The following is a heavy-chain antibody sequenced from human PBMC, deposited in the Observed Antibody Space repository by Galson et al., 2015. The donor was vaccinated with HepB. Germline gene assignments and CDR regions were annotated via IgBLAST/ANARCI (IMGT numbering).Heavy chain of an antibody. Sequence: SLRLSCAASGFTFDDYGMSWVRHAPGKGLEWLSGITWNGGTTSYADSVKGRFIISRDNAKNFLYLRMNSLRAEDTAFYYCTRGRGRYGSGKRYYFDYWGRGTLVTVSS. V-gene: IGHV3-20*04. J-gene: IGHJ4*02. CDR1: GFTFDDYG. CDR3: TRGRGRYGSGKRYYFDY. CDR2: ITWNGGTT. D-gene: IGHD3-10*01.